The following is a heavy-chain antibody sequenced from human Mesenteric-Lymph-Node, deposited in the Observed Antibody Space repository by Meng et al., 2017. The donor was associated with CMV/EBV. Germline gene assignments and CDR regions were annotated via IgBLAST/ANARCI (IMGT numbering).Heavy chain of an antibody. CDR1: GGSCSGYY. CDR3: ARHQRWLKSEGGFNY. D-gene: IGHD4-23*01. CDR2: INHSGST. Sequence: QAQQQQWGGGLLKPWETLSLPCAVYGGSCSGYYWSWIRQPPGKGLEWIGEINHSGSTNYNPSLKSRVTISVDTSKNQFSLKLSSVTAADTAVYYCARHQRWLKSEGGFNYWGQGTLVTVSS. V-gene: IGHV4-34*01. J-gene: IGHJ4*02.